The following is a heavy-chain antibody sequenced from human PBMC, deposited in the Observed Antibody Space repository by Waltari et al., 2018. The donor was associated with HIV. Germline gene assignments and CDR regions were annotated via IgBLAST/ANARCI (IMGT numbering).Heavy chain of an antibody. CDR3: AGVEYSTSGPGY. D-gene: IGHD6-6*01. CDR1: GGSISSYF. CDR2: IYYTGNT. Sequence: QVQLQESGPGLVKPSETLSLTCTVSGGSISSYFWSWIRQPPGKGLEWIGYIYYTGNTTYNPSLKSRVTISVDTSKNQFSLKLTSLTAADTAVYYCAGVEYSTSGPGYWGQGTLVTVSS. V-gene: IGHV4-59*01. J-gene: IGHJ4*02.